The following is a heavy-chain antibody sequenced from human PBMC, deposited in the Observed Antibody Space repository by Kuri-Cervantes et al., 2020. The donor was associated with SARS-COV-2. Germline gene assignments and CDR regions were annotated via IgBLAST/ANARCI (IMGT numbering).Heavy chain of an antibody. CDR3: ASLKTVRITIFVVVPADRRFDY. V-gene: IGHV3-21*01. D-gene: IGHD3-3*01. Sequence: GGSLRPSGAASGFTLGSYSMNGVRQAPGKGLEWVSSISSSSSYIYYADSGKGRFALSRDNAKNPLSLHMHSLRAEDTAVYYCASLKTVRITIFVVVPADRRFDYWGQGTLVTVSS. CDR1: GFTLGSYS. CDR2: ISSSSSYI. J-gene: IGHJ4*02.